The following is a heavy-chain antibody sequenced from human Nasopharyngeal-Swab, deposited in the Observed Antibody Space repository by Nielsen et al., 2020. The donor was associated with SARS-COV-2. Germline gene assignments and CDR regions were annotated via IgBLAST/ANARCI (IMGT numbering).Heavy chain of an antibody. Sequence: WIRQPPGKGLEWIGYIYYGGSTNYNPSLKSRVTISVDTSKNQFSLKLSSVTAADTAVYYCARVLGSIVVVPAAMPVYAFDIWGQGTMVTVSS. V-gene: IGHV4-59*01. CDR2: IYYGGST. D-gene: IGHD2-2*01. J-gene: IGHJ3*02. CDR3: ARVLGSIVVVPAAMPVYAFDI.